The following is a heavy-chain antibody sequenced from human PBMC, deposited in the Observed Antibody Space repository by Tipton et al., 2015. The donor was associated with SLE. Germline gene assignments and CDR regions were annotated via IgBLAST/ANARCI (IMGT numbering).Heavy chain of an antibody. J-gene: IGHJ6*02. Sequence: SLRLSCSGSAFSFFDYAVSWVRQAPGKGLEWVGFIRSEAYGGTTDYAASVKGRFTISRDDSKGIAYLQMNSLKTEDTAIYYCSNNPLRYFDWFIFGMDVWGQGTTVTVSS. V-gene: IGHV3-49*04. CDR2: IRSEAYGGTT. D-gene: IGHD3-9*01. CDR1: AFSFFDYA. CDR3: SNNPLRYFDWFIFGMDV.